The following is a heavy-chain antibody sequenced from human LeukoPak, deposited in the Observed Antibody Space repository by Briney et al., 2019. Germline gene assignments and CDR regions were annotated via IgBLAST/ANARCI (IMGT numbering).Heavy chain of an antibody. Sequence: GGSLRLSCAASGFTFSTYAMSWVRPAPGKGLDWVSEISGSGGTTFYADSVKGRFTISRDNSKNTLYLQMNSLRVEDTAVYYCAKGGDIPKVISDYWGQGTLVTVSS. V-gene: IGHV3-23*01. J-gene: IGHJ4*02. CDR3: AKGGDIPKVISDY. CDR1: GFTFSTYA. D-gene: IGHD5-18*01. CDR2: ISGSGGTT.